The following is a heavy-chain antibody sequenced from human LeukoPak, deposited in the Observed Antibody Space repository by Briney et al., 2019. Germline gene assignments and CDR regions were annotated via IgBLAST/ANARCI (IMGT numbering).Heavy chain of an antibody. CDR2: IYYSGST. CDR3: ASSGYYSYWFDP. Sequence: SETLSLTCTVSGGSISSYYWSWTRQPPGKGLEWIGYIYYSGSTNYNPSLKSRATISVDTSKNQFSLKLSSVTAADTAVYYCASSGYYSYWFDPWGQGTLVTVSS. J-gene: IGHJ5*02. D-gene: IGHD3-22*01. CDR1: GGSISSYY. V-gene: IGHV4-59*01.